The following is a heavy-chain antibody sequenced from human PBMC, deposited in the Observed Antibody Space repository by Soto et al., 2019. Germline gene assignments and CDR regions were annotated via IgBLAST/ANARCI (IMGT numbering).Heavy chain of an antibody. CDR2: IYYSGST. CDR1: GGSISSSSYY. Sequence: SETLSLTCTVSGGSISSSSYYWGWIRQPPGKGLEWIGSIYYSGSTYYNPSLKSRVTISVDTSKNQFSLKLSSVTAADTAVYYCARLGKITDYWGQGTLVTVSS. V-gene: IGHV4-39*01. J-gene: IGHJ4*02. CDR3: ARLGKITDY.